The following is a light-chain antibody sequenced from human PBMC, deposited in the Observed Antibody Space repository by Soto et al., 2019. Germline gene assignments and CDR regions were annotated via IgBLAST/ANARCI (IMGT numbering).Light chain of an antibody. CDR3: QQYGGSPRT. Sequence: EIVLTQSPGTLSLSPAERATLSCRASQSVSSSSLAWYQHERGQAPRLLIHGASSRATGIPDRFSGSGSGTDFTLTISRLEPEDFAVYYCQQYGGSPRTFGQGTKVEVK. V-gene: IGKV3-20*01. CDR2: GAS. CDR1: QSVSSSS. J-gene: IGKJ1*01.